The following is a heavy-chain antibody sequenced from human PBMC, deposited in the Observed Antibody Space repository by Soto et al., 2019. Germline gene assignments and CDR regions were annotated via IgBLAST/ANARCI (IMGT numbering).Heavy chain of an antibody. CDR1: GDSISSGNKY. J-gene: IGHJ6*02. CDR2: IFSSGTT. CDR3: ARVPSPFYYYYAMDD. Sequence: QVQLRESGPGLVMPSQTLSLTCTVSGDSISSGNKYWSWIRQPPGKGLEWIGYIFSSGTTYYNPSLKSRLTMSLDASQNQFTLKLNSLTDADTAVYFCARVPSPFYYYYAMDDWGQGTTVTVSS. V-gene: IGHV4-30-4*01. D-gene: IGHD3-16*01.